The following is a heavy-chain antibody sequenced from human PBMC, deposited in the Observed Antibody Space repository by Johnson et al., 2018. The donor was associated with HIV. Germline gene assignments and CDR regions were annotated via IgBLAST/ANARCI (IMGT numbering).Heavy chain of an antibody. D-gene: IGHD2-21*01. V-gene: IGHV3-9*01. J-gene: IGHJ3*02. CDR2: ISWDSGVT. Sequence: EVQLVESGGGLVEPGRSLRLSCAASGFTFDDYGMHWVRQGPGKGLEWVSGISWDSGVTAYADSVKGRFTISRDNARNSLYLQMNSLRAEDTAVYYCASPNWGGAFDIWGQGTMVTVSS. CDR1: GFTFDDYG. CDR3: ASPNWGGAFDI.